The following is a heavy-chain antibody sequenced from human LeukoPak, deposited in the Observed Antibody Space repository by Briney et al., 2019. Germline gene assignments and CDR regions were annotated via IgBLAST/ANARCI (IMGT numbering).Heavy chain of an antibody. J-gene: IGHJ4*02. V-gene: IGHV3-30-3*01. CDR3: ARPVEMATTGRYYFDY. D-gene: IGHD5-24*01. Sequence: PGGTLRLSCAASGFTFSSYAMHWVRQAPGKGLEWVAVISYDGSNKYYADSVKGRFTISRDNSKNTLYLQMNSLRAEDTAVYYCARPVEMATTGRYYFDYWGQGTLVTVSS. CDR2: ISYDGSNK. CDR1: GFTFSSYA.